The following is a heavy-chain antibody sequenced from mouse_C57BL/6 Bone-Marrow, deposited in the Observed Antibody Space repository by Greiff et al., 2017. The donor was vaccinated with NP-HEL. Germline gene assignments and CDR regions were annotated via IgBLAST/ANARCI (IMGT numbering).Heavy chain of an antibody. CDR1: GFTFSSYT. D-gene: IGHD4-1*02. J-gene: IGHJ2*01. V-gene: IGHV5-9*01. Sequence: EVKLVESGGGLVKPGGSLKLSCAASGFTFSSYTMSWVRQTPEKRLEWVATISGGGGNTYYLDRVTGRFTIARDNATNTLYLQMSRLRYEDTALYYYARRQLFYCFDYWGQGTTLTVSS. CDR2: ISGGGGNT. CDR3: ARRQLFYCFDY.